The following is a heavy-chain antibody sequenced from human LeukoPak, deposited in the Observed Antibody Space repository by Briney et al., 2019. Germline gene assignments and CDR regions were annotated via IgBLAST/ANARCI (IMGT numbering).Heavy chain of an antibody. CDR1: GGSITSYY. J-gene: IGHJ2*01. Sequence: SETLSLTCTVSGGSITSYYWSWLRQPPGQGLEWIGYIYYCGSTNYNPSLKSRVTISVDTSSNHFSLKLSSGTAPSPAVYYRASRGPNSGSYSHFDLWGRGTLVTVSS. V-gene: IGHV4-59*01. CDR2: IYYCGST. CDR3: ASRGPNSGSYSHFDL. D-gene: IGHD1-26*01.